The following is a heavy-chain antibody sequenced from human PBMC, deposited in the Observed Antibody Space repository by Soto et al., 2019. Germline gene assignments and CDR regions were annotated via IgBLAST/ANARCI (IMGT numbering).Heavy chain of an antibody. CDR3: VRDPDGHIDFDY. CDR2: ISAYNGDT. J-gene: IGHJ4*02. V-gene: IGHV1-18*01. CDR1: GYTFTSYG. Sequence: QVQLVQSGAEVKEPGASVKISCKASGYTFTSYGISWVRQAPGQGLEWMSWISAYNGDTNYAQKVQGRVTMTTDTSTSTAVMELRRLRFDDTAVYYCVRDPDGHIDFDYWGQGTLVTVSS.